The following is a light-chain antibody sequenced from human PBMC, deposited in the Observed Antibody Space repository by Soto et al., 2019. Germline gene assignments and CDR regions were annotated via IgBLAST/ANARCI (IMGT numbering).Light chain of an antibody. CDR2: ATS. CDR1: QNIASY. J-gene: IGKJ1*01. Sequence: DIHLTQSPSSLSASIGDRVTITCRASQNIASYLSWYQQKPGKAPELLIYATSSLQSGVPSRFSGSGSGTEFTLTISSLQPDDFATYYCQQYNTYRAFGQGTKV. V-gene: IGKV1-17*01. CDR3: QQYNTYRA.